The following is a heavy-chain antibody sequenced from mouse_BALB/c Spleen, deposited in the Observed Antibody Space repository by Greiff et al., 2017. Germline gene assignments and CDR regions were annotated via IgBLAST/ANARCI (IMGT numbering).Heavy chain of an antibody. V-gene: IGHV5-6-5*01. CDR3: ARGLGNFYAMDY. J-gene: IGHJ4*01. CDR2: ISSGGST. CDR1: GFTFSSYA. D-gene: IGHD2-1*01. Sequence: DVMLVESGGGLVKPGGSLKLSCAASGFTFSSYAMSWVRQTPEKRLEWVASISSGGSTYYPDSVKGRFTISRDNARNILYLQMSSLRSEDTAMYYCARGLGNFYAMDYWGQGTSVTVSS.